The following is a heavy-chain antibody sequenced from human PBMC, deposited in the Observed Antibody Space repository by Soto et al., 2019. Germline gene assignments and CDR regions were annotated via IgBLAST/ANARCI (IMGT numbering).Heavy chain of an antibody. CDR2: ISDTGGGI. CDR1: VRASSDYA. Sequence: RPLRLSCVASVRASSDYAMSWVRQAPGQGPEWGSGISDTGGGIYYADSIQSRFTISRDNSRNTLYLQMNSLRAEDTAEYFCAKDKFRPDLIEDPTAQPFDNWRQGTQVTVSS. D-gene: IGHD1-1*01. J-gene: IGHJ4*02. V-gene: IGHV3-23*01. CDR3: AKDKFRPDLIEDPTAQPFDN.